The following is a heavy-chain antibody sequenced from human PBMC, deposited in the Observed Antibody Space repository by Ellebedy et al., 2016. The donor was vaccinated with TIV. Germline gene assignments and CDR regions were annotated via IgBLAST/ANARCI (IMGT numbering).Heavy chain of an antibody. D-gene: IGHD2-15*01. Sequence: AASVKVSCKASGGFSNHAINWVRQAPGQGLEWMGMIIPILGITEYAQNFKGRVTFTADKFTSTAYMELSSLRSEDTAVYYCARWGGSGGRFQGPYDFWGQGTLVAVSS. CDR3: ARWGGSGGRFQGPYDF. J-gene: IGHJ4*02. V-gene: IGHV1-69*04. CDR2: IIPILGIT. CDR1: GGFSNHA.